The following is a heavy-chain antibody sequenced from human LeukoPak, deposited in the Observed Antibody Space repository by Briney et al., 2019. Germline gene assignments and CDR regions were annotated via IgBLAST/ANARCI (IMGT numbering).Heavy chain of an antibody. J-gene: IGHJ5*02. CDR1: GDSISPYF. Sequence: PSETLSLTCTVSGDSISPYFWTWIRQFTGKGLEWIGYIYYTGTTSYNPSLKSRVTISVDTSKNQFSLSLSSVTAADTAVYYCARFPQPSGPNWLDRWGQGTLVTVSS. V-gene: IGHV4-59*01. CDR3: ARFPQPSGPNWLDR. CDR2: IYYTGTT. D-gene: IGHD2-15*01.